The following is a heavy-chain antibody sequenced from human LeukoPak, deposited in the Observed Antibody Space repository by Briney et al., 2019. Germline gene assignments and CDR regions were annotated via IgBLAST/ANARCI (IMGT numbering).Heavy chain of an antibody. D-gene: IGHD6-19*01. CDR1: GFTFSSYA. J-gene: IGHJ6*03. CDR2: ISGSGGST. CDR3: AKRFFSGHTDYYYYMDV. Sequence: GGSLRLSCAASGFTFSSYAMSWVRQAPGKGLEWVSAISGSGGSTYYADSVKGRFTISSDNSKNTLYLQMNSLRAEDTAVYYCAKRFFSGHTDYYYYMDVWGKGTTVTVSS. V-gene: IGHV3-23*01.